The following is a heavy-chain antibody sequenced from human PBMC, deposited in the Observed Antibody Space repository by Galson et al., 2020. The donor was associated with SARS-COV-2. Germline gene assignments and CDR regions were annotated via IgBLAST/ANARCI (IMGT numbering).Heavy chain of an antibody. D-gene: IGHD2-2*01. V-gene: IGHV3-7*01. J-gene: IGHJ3*02. Sequence: GGSLRLSCAASGFTFSSYWMSWVRQAPGKGLEWVANIKHDGSERYYVDSVKGRFTISRDNAKNSLYLQMNSLRAEDTAVYYCAREVVAAAGAFDIWGQGTMVTVSS. CDR3: AREVVAAAGAFDI. CDR1: GFTFSSYW. CDR2: IKHDGSER.